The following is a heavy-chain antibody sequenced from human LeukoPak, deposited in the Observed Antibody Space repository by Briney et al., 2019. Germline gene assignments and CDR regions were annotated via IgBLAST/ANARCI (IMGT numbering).Heavy chain of an antibody. CDR2: ISTNNGNT. CDR1: DYTFTSYD. V-gene: IGHV1-18*01. CDR3: ASGYYSGTNNWFDP. Sequence: ASVKVSCKTSDYTFTSYDISWVRQAPGQGLEWMGWISTNNGNTKYAQNFQGRVTMTTDTSTSTVYMELRSLRFDDTAVYYCASGYYSGTNNWFDPWGQGTLVTVSS. J-gene: IGHJ5*02. D-gene: IGHD1-26*01.